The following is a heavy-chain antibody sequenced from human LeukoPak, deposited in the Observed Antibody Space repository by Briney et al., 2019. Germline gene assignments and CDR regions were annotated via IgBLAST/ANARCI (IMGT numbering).Heavy chain of an antibody. Sequence: PGGSLRLSCIASGFTFGVDGMSWARQAPGKGLEWVASINHNGNVNYYVDSVKGRFTISRDNAKNSLYLQMSNLRAEDTAVYFCARGGGLDVWGQGATVTVSS. J-gene: IGHJ6*02. D-gene: IGHD3-16*01. CDR1: GFTFGVDG. V-gene: IGHV3-7*03. CDR2: INHNGNVN. CDR3: ARGGGLDV.